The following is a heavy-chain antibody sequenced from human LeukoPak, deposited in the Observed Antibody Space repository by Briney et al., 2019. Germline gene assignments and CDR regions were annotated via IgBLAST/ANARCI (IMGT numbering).Heavy chain of an antibody. CDR3: ARDIAAAGTIYYYYYGMDV. CDR2: IKQDGSEK. V-gene: IGHV3-7*01. CDR1: GFTFSNAW. D-gene: IGHD6-13*01. J-gene: IGHJ6*02. Sequence: GGSLRLSCAASGFTFSNAWMSWVRQAPGKGLEWVANIKQDGSEKYYVDSVKGRFTISRDNAKNSLYLQMNSLRAEDTAVYYCARDIAAAGTIYYYYYGMDVWGQGTTVTVSS.